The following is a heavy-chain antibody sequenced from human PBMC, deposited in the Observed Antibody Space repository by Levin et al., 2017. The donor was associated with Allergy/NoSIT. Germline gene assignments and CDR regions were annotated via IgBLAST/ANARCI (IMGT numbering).Heavy chain of an antibody. CDR2: IGTISDT. J-gene: IGHJ6*02. Sequence: TGGSLRLSCAASGFPLSNYDMHWVRQAAGKGLEWVSSIGTISDTFYSGSVKGRFTISRENAKDSLYLQMNSLRAGDTAVYYCARQAKYCSGGNCYYNGMDVWGQGTTVTVSS. D-gene: IGHD2-15*01. V-gene: IGHV3-13*01. CDR3: ARQAKYCSGGNCYYNGMDV. CDR1: GFPLSNYD.